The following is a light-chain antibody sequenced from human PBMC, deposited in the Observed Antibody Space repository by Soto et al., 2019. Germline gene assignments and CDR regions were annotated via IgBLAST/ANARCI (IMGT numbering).Light chain of an antibody. CDR2: AAS. Sequence: DIQLTQSPSFLSASVGDRFTITCRASQGIRSYLAWYTTTTGKDPKLLIYAASTLQSGVPSRFVRSGAGPACTRPISSLQHDDVHTGSCLHYNSSPEAFRQGTQV. V-gene: IGKV1-9*01. J-gene: IGKJ1*01. CDR1: QGIRSY. CDR3: LHYNSSPEA.